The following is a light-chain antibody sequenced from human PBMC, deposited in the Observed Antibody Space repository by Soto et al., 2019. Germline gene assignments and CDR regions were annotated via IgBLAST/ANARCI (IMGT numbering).Light chain of an antibody. V-gene: IGKV3-15*01. J-gene: IGKJ2*01. CDR2: GAS. Sequence: EIVMTQSPDTLSVSPGERATLSCRASQSVSSNLAWYQQKPGQAPRLLIYGASTRATGIPARFSGSGSRTEFTLTISSLQSEDFAVYYCQQYNNWPPYTFGQGTKLEIK. CDR3: QQYNNWPPYT. CDR1: QSVSSN.